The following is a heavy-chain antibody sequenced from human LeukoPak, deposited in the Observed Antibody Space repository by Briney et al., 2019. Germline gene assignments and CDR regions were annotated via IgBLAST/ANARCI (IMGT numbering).Heavy chain of an antibody. CDR3: ARDPTGSYWGY. V-gene: IGHV4-59*01. CDR2: NYYTGST. J-gene: IGHJ4*02. CDR1: GGSFSSYY. Sequence: PGEPLSLTFSVLGGSFSSYYWRWIRQPPGKGLEWIGYNYYTGSTNSNPHHEGRVTISLDTSKNQFSLKLTSVPAADTAVYYCARDPTGSYWGYWGQGTLVTVSS. D-gene: IGHD1-26*01.